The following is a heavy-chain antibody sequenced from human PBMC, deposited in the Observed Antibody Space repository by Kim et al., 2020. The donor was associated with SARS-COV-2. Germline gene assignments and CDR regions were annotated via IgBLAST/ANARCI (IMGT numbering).Heavy chain of an antibody. J-gene: IGHJ6*02. D-gene: IGHD6-19*01. CDR2: IYYSGST. Sequence: SETLSLTCSVSGDSISSYYWSWIRQPPGKGLEWIGYIYYSGSTNYNPSLKSRVSISVDTSKSQFFLNLSSVTAADTAVYFCARGTGWQYYYFYYGMDVWGQGTTVTVSS. CDR3: ARGTGWQYYYFYYGMDV. CDR1: GDSISSYY. V-gene: IGHV4-59*01.